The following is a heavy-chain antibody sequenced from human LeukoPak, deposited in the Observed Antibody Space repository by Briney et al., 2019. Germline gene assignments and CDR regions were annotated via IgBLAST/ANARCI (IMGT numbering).Heavy chain of an antibody. Sequence: ASVKVSCKASGYTFTIYGISWVRQAPGQGLEWMGWISAYNGNTNYAQKLQGRVTMTTDTSTSTAYMELRSLRSDDTAVYYCARDGDFWSDGAWFDPWGQGTLVTVSS. CDR3: ARDGDFWSDGAWFDP. CDR2: ISAYNGNT. D-gene: IGHD3-3*01. J-gene: IGHJ5*02. CDR1: GYTFTIYG. V-gene: IGHV1-18*01.